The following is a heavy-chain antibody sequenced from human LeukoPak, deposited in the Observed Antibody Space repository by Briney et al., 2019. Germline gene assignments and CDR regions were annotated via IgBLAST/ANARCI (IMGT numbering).Heavy chain of an antibody. CDR1: RFTFSSYA. CDR3: AKGAGNFDWSYHDY. Sequence: PGGSLRLSCAASRFTFSSYAMSWVRQAPGKGLEWVSAISGSGGTTYNADSVKGRFTISRDNSKNTLYLQLSSLRAEDTAVYYCAKGAGNFDWSYHDYWGQGTLVTVSS. CDR2: ISGSGGTT. J-gene: IGHJ4*02. D-gene: IGHD3-9*01. V-gene: IGHV3-23*01.